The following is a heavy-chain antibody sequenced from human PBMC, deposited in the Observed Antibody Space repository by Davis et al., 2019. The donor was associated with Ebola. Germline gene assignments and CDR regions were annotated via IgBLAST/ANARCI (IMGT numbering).Heavy chain of an antibody. Sequence: MPSETLSLTCAISGDSVSGSRVAWHWIRQSPSRGLEWLGRTYYRSKWFVDYSEDVKSRIFITADTSRNQFSLQLNSVTPEDTAVYYCARDGPPSINFDYWGQGSLVTVSS. CDR3: ARDGPPSINFDY. J-gene: IGHJ4*02. V-gene: IGHV6-1*01. CDR2: TYYRSKWFV. CDR1: GDSVSGSRVA.